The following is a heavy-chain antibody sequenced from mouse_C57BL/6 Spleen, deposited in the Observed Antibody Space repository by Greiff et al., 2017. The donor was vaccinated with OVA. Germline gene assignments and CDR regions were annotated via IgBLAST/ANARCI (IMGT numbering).Heavy chain of an antibody. Sequence: QVQLKQSGAELVRPGSSVKLSCKASGYTFTSYWMHWVKQRPIQGLEWIGNIDPSDSETHYNQKFKDKATLTVDKSSSTAYMQLSSLTSEDSAVYYCAREDSNYFDYWGQGTTLTVSS. J-gene: IGHJ2*01. V-gene: IGHV1-52*01. CDR1: GYTFTSYW. CDR2: IDPSDSET. CDR3: AREDSNYFDY. D-gene: IGHD2-5*01.